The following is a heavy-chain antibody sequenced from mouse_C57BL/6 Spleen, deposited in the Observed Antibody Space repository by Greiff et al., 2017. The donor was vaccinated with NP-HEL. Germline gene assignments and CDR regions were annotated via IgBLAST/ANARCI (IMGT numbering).Heavy chain of an antibody. CDR2: IAPSDSYT. J-gene: IGHJ4*01. CDR1: GYTFPSYW. CDR3: ARLVTTVVAEGYAMDY. Sequence: QVQLQQPGAELVKPGASVKLSCKASGYTFPSYWMQWVKQRPGQGLEWIGEIAPSDSYTNYNQKFKGKATLTVDPSSSTDYMQLSSLTSEDSAVYYCARLVTTVVAEGYAMDYWGQGTSVTVSS. V-gene: IGHV1-50*01. D-gene: IGHD1-1*01.